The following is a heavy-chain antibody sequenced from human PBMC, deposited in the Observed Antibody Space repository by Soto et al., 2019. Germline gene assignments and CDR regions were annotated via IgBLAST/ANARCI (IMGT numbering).Heavy chain of an antibody. CDR1: GFTFRNQD. D-gene: IGHD3-22*01. CDR3: AKDRQFRSYYESAGHYND. CDR2: ISGRGGVT. J-gene: IGHJ4*02. Sequence: VQLLESGGGLVQPGGSLRLTCVGSGFTFRNQDMRWVRQAPGKGLEWVSGISGRGGVTYYADSVKGRFTISRDNSKNTLYLQMNNLRANGTAVYYCAKDRQFRSYYESAGHYNDWGQGTLVTVSS. V-gene: IGHV3-23*01.